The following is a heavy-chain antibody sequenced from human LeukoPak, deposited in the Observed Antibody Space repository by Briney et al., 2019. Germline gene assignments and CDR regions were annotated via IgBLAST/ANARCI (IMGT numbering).Heavy chain of an antibody. Sequence: GASVKVSCKASGGTFSSYAISWVRQAPGQGIEWMGGIISIFGTANYAQKFQGRVTITADESTSTDYMELSSLRSEDTAVYYCASGYYHYYFDYWGQGTLVNVSS. V-gene: IGHV1-69*13. CDR3: ASGYYHYYFDY. D-gene: IGHD3-22*01. CDR2: IISIFGTA. J-gene: IGHJ4*02. CDR1: GGTFSSYA.